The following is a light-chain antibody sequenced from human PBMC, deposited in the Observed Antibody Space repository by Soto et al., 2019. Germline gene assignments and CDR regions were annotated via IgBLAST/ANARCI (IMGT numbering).Light chain of an antibody. J-gene: IGLJ1*01. V-gene: IGLV2-8*01. CDR2: EVS. CDR1: SSDVGGYNY. CDR3: SSYAGSNNFGV. Sequence: QSVLTQPPSASGSPGQSVTISCPGTSSDVGGYNYVSWYQQHPGKAPKLMIYEVSKRPSGGPDRFSGSKSGNTASLTVSGLQAEDEADYYCSSYAGSNNFGVFGTGTKVTVL.